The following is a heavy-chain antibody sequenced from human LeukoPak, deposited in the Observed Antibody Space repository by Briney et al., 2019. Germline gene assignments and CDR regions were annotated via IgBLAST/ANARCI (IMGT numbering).Heavy chain of an antibody. J-gene: IGHJ4*02. Sequence: GGSLRLSCAGSGFIVSNNYMTWVRQAPGKGLEWVSFINSGGNTYYADSVKGRFTVSRDKLKNTLYLQMNSLRAEDTAVYYCVTTDYDILTGYSPHWGQGTLVTVSS. V-gene: IGHV3-53*01. CDR3: VTTDYDILTGYSPH. CDR2: INSGGNT. D-gene: IGHD3-9*01. CDR1: GFIVSNNY.